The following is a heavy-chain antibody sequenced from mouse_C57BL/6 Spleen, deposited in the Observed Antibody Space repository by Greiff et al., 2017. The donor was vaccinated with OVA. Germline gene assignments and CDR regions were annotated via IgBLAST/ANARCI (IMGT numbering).Heavy chain of an antibody. CDR1: GFTFSDYG. Sequence: EVQLVESGGGLVKPGGSLKLSCAASGFTFSDYGMHWVRQAPEKGLEWVAYISSGSSTIYYADTVKGRFTISRDNAKNTLFLQMTSLRSEDTAMYYCARGDYGYAWFAYWGQGTLVTVSA. CDR3: ARGDYGYAWFAY. V-gene: IGHV5-17*01. J-gene: IGHJ3*01. CDR2: ISSGSSTI. D-gene: IGHD2-2*01.